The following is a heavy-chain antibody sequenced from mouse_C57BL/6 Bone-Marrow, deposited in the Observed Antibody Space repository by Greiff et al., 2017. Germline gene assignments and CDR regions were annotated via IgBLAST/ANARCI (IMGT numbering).Heavy chain of an antibody. J-gene: IGHJ4*01. Sequence: QVQLQQSGPELVKPGASVKISCKASGYTFTDYYINWVKQRPGQGLEWIGWIFPGSGSTYYNEKFKGKATLTVDKSSSTAYMLLSSLTSEDSAVYFCARWGYYGNYVDYAMDYWGQGTSVTVSS. CDR2: IFPGSGST. D-gene: IGHD2-1*01. V-gene: IGHV1-75*01. CDR1: GYTFTDYY. CDR3: ARWGYYGNYVDYAMDY.